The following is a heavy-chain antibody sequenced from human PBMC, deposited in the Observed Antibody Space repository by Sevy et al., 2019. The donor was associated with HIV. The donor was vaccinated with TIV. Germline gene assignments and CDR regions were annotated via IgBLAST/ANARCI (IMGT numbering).Heavy chain of an antibody. CDR3: AKDPRYSYGYVPYYFDY. V-gene: IGHV3-9*01. Sequence: GGSLRLSCAASGFTFDDYAMHWVRQAPGKGLEWVSGISWNSGSIGYADSVKGRFTISRDNAKNSLYLQMNSLRAEDTALYYCAKDPRYSYGYVPYYFDYRGQGTLVTVSS. CDR2: ISWNSGSI. D-gene: IGHD5-18*01. J-gene: IGHJ4*02. CDR1: GFTFDDYA.